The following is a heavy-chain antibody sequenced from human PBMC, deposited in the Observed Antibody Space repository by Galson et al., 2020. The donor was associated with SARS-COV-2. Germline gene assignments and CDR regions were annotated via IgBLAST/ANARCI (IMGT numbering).Heavy chain of an antibody. Sequence: GGSLRLSCAASGFTFSCYGMHWVRQAPGKGLEWVAVISYDGRTKYYADPVTGRFTIPRDNSKNTRYLQMNSLRAEDTDVYYCATDRAATLFPECSGTSCHTEPFDYWGKGTLVAVSS. D-gene: IGHD2-2*02. V-gene: IGHV3-30*03. CDR3: ATDRAATLFPECSGTSCHTEPFDY. J-gene: IGHJ4*02. CDR2: ISYDGRTK. CDR1: GFTFSCYG.